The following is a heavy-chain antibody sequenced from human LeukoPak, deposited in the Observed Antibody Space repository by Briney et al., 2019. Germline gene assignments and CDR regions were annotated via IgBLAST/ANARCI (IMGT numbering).Heavy chain of an antibody. J-gene: IGHJ6*02. CDR1: GGTFSSYA. CDR2: IIPILGIA. Sequence: SVKVSCKASGGTFSSYAISWVRQAPGQGLEWMGRIIPILGIANYAQKLQGRVTMTTDTSTSTAYMELRSLRSDDTAVYYCARAGGVYYGMDVWGQGTTVTVSS. V-gene: IGHV1-69*04. D-gene: IGHD4-23*01. CDR3: ARAGGVYYGMDV.